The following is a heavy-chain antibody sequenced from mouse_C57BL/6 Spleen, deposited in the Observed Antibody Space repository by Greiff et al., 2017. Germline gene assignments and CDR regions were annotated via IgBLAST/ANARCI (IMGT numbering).Heavy chain of an antibody. CDR3: VITTVVATDWYFDV. J-gene: IGHJ1*03. CDR1: GYTFTSYW. V-gene: IGHV1-72*01. Sequence: QVQLKQPGAELVKPGASVKLSCKASGYTFTSYWMHWVKQRPGRGLEWIGRIDPNSGGTKYNEKFKSKATLTVDKPSSTAYMQLSSLTSEDSAVYYCVITTVVATDWYFDVWGTGTTVTVSS. CDR2: IDPNSGGT. D-gene: IGHD1-1*01.